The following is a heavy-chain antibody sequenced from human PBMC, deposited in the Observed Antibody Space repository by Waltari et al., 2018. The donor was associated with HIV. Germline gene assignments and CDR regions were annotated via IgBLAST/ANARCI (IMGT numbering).Heavy chain of an antibody. CDR1: GYTFTGYI. D-gene: IGHD3-16*01. V-gene: IGHV1-2*02. CDR2: INPKTGGT. J-gene: IGHJ6*02. CDR3: ARVRMGDYYYSYGMDV. Sequence: QVQLVQSGAAVKKPGASVKVSCKPPGYTFTGYIISWVRQAPGQGLQWMGWINPKTGGTQYAQEFQGRVTMTRDTSISTAYMDLSRLRSDDTAVYYCARVRMGDYYYSYGMDVWGQGTTVTVSS.